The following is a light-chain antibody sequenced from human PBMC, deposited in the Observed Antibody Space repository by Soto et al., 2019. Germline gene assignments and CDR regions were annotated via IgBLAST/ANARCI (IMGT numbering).Light chain of an antibody. CDR3: QQSYSLPRT. J-gene: IGKJ1*01. V-gene: IGKV1-39*01. CDR2: AAS. Sequence: DIQMTQSPSSLSASVGDRVTITCRASQSVSGSLSWYQQKPGKAPNLLIYAASSLQSGDPSRFSGSGSGTDFTLTFSTLQPEDFATYYCQQSYSLPRTFGQGTKVEVK. CDR1: QSVSGS.